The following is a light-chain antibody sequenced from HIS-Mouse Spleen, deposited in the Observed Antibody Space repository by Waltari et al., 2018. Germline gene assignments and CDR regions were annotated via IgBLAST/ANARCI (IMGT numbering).Light chain of an antibody. Sequence: QSALTQPPSASGSPGPSVTIPFTGTSSDVCGYHYVSGYQQHPGEAPNLMIYEVSKRPSGVPDRFSGSKSGNTASLTVSGLQAEDEADYYCSSYAGSNNLGVFGGGTKLTVL. V-gene: IGLV2-8*01. CDR1: SSDVCGYHY. CDR2: EVS. J-gene: IGLJ2*01. CDR3: SSYAGSNNLGV.